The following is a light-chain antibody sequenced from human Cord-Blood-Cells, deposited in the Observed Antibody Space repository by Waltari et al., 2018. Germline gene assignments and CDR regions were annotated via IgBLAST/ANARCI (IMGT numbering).Light chain of an antibody. CDR2: EVS. J-gene: IGLJ2*01. Sequence: QSALTQPPPASGSPGRAVPITGTAPSRDVGGYKYVSWYQQPPGKAPKLMIYEVSTRPSGVPDRFSGSKSGTTASLTVSGLQAEDEADYYCSSYAGSNDLVFGGGTKLTVL. CDR1: SRDVGGYKY. CDR3: SSYAGSNDLV. V-gene: IGLV2-8*01.